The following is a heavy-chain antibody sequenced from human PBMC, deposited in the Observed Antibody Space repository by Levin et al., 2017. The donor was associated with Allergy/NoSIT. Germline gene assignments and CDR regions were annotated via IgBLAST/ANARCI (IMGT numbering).Heavy chain of an antibody. D-gene: IGHD6-19*01. J-gene: IGHJ6*02. V-gene: IGHV3-20*04. CDR1: GFTFDDYG. CDR2: INWNGGTI. CDR3: ARGVAVAGNYYNGLDV. Sequence: SGGSLRLSCAASGFTFDDYGMCWVRQVPGKGLEWVSGINWNGGTIGYVDSVKGRFTISRDNARNSLYLEMNSMRVEDTAVYYCARGVAVAGNYYNGLDVWGQGTTVTVSS.